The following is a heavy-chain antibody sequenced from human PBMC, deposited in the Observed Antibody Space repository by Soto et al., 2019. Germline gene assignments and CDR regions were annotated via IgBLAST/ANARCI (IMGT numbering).Heavy chain of an antibody. J-gene: IGHJ6*03. CDR1: GFTFSTYS. CDR3: AREPYCSGGSCYSFSREYYYYMDV. Sequence: EVQLVESGGDLVQPGGSLRLSCAAFGFTFSTYSMNWVRLAPGKGLEWISYISSGSTTIYYADSVRGRFTISRDNAKNSLYLQMNSLRAEDTAVYYCAREPYCSGGSCYSFSREYYYYMDVWGKGTTVTVSS. D-gene: IGHD2-15*01. CDR2: ISSGSTTI. V-gene: IGHV3-48*01.